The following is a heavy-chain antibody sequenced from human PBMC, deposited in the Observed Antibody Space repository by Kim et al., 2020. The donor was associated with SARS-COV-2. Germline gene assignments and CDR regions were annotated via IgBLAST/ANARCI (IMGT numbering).Heavy chain of an antibody. V-gene: IGHV3-21*01. CDR2: ISSSSSYI. J-gene: IGHJ4*02. D-gene: IGHD6-13*01. Sequence: GGSLRLSCAASGFTFSSYSMNWVRQAPGKGLEWVSSISSSSSYIYYADSVKGRFTISRDNAKNSLYLQMNSLRAEDTAVYYCARDGQAAYYFDYWGQGTLVTVSS. CDR3: ARDGQAAYYFDY. CDR1: GFTFSSYS.